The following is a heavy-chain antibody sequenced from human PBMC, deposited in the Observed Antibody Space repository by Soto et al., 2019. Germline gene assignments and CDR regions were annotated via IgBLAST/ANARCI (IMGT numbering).Heavy chain of an antibody. CDR3: AGGWFGEFVYYFDY. J-gene: IGHJ4*02. V-gene: IGHV4-59*08. CDR1: GGSINPYY. D-gene: IGHD3-10*01. CDR2: IYYSGTTT. Sequence: SETLSLTCTVSGGSINPYYWTWIRQPPGKGLEWMGYIYYSGTTTNYNPSLKSRVTLSVDTSKNQFSLKLSSVTAADTAVYYCAGGWFGEFVYYFDYWGQGTLVTVSS.